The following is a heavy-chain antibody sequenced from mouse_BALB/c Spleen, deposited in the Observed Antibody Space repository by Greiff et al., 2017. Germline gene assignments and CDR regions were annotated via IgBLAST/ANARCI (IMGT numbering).Heavy chain of an antibody. Sequence: QVQLQQSGPELVKPGASVKISCKASGYAFSSSWMNWVKQRPGQGLEWIGRIYPGDGDTNYNGKFKGKATLTADKSSSTAYMQLSSLTSVDSAVYFCAIYGNYFAYWGQGTLVTVCA. CDR2: IYPGDGDT. CDR3: AIYGNYFAY. CDR1: GYAFSSSW. D-gene: IGHD2-1*01. J-gene: IGHJ3*01. V-gene: IGHV1-82*01.